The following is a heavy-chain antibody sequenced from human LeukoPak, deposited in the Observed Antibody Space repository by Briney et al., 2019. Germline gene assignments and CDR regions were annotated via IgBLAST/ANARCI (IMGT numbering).Heavy chain of an antibody. Sequence: ASVKVSCKASGYTFTSYDINWVRQATGQGLEWMGWMNPNSGNTGYAQKFQGRVTMTRNTSISTAYMELSSLRSEDTAVYYCAREDSSSWYANYMDVWGKGTTVTVSS. CDR1: GYTFTSYD. CDR3: AREDSSSWYANYMDV. CDR2: MNPNSGNT. D-gene: IGHD6-13*01. J-gene: IGHJ6*03. V-gene: IGHV1-8*01.